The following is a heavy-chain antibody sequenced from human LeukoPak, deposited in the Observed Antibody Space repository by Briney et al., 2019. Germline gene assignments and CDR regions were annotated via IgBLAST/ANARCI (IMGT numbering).Heavy chain of an antibody. CDR3: ARRDYGSGSYYYFDY. CDR1: GYTFTGYY. J-gene: IGHJ4*02. D-gene: IGHD3-10*01. V-gene: IGHV1-2*02. Sequence: ASVKVSCKASGYTFTGYYMHWVRQAPGQGLEWMGWINPNSGGTNYAQKFQGRVTMTRDTSISTAYMELSRLRSDDTAVYYCARRDYGSGSYYYFDYWGQGTLVTVSS. CDR2: INPNSGGT.